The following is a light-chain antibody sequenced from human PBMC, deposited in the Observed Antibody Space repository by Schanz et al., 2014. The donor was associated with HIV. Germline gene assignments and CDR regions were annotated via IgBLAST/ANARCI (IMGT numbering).Light chain of an antibody. CDR2: GAS. CDR1: QSISSSL. J-gene: IGKJ1*01. CDR3: QQYGSPPWT. V-gene: IGKV3-20*01. Sequence: IVLTQSPGTLSLSPGERGTLSCRASQSISSSLLAWYQKKPGQAPTLLIYGASTRVTGIPARFSGSGSGTDFTLTISRVEPEDYAVYYCQQYGSPPWTFGQGTKVEV.